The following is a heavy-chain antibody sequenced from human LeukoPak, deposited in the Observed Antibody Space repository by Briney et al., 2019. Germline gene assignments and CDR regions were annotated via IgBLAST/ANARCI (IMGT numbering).Heavy chain of an antibody. J-gene: IGHJ4*02. V-gene: IGHV3-23*01. CDR1: GFTFSSFS. CDR2: VITGGAAT. Sequence: GGSLRLSCAASGFTFSSFSMNWVRQPAGRGLEWVSTVITGGAATYYADSVKGRFTISRDNSENTLYWQMNSLRAEDTAVYYCAKKGYAGSGTYSYYFDYWGQGTLVTVSS. D-gene: IGHD3-10*01. CDR3: AKKGYAGSGTYSYYFDY.